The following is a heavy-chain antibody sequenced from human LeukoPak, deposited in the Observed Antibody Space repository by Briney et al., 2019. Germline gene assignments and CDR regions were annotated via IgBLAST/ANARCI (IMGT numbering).Heavy chain of an antibody. V-gene: IGHV4-61*01. CDR2: IYYSGST. Sequence: SETLSLTCTVSGGSVSSGSYYWSWIRQPPGKGLEWIGYIYYSGSTNYNPSLKSRVTISVDTSKNQFSLKLSSVTAADTAVYYCARTIYGDPFDYRGQGTLVTVSS. J-gene: IGHJ4*02. D-gene: IGHD4-17*01. CDR3: ARTIYGDPFDY. CDR1: GGSVSSGSYY.